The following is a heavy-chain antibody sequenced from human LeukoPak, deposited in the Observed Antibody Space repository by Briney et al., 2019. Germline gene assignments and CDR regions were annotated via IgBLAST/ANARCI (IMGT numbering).Heavy chain of an antibody. Sequence: SETLSLTCAVYGGSFSGYYWSWIRQPPGKGLKWIGEISHSGSTNYNPSLKSRVTISVDTSKNQFSLKLSSVTAADTAVYYCARGRGWLQLSGSEFDYCGQGTLVAVSS. CDR3: ARGRGWLQLSGSEFDY. D-gene: IGHD5-24*01. V-gene: IGHV4-34*01. CDR2: ISHSGST. CDR1: GGSFSGYY. J-gene: IGHJ4*02.